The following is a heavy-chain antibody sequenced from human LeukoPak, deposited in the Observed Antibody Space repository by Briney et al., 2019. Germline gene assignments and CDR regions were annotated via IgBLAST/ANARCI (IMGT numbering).Heavy chain of an antibody. J-gene: IGHJ6*02. CDR3: ESTKWLGFRARNSRERYGMDV. CDR1: GGTFSSYA. CDR2: IIPILGIA. Sequence: SVKVSCKASGGTFSSYAISWVRQAPGQGLEWRGRIIPILGIANYAQKFQGRGTITEDKSTSTGYMALSRLRSEDTGVYYCESTKWLGFRARNSRERYGMDVWGQGTTVTVSS. V-gene: IGHV1-69*04. D-gene: IGHD5-12*01.